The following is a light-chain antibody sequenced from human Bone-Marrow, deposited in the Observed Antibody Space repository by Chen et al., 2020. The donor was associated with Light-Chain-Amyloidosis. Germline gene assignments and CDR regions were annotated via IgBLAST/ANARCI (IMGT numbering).Light chain of an antibody. CDR1: QTISDK. V-gene: IGKV3D-15*01. J-gene: IGKJ4*01. CDR3: QQYNQWPPLT. Sequence: EIRMPQSPDTLSVSPGGRATLSCRASQTISDKLAWYQQRPGRAPRLLIYGGSTRATGIPDRFSGSGSGTDFTLTISGLQSEDSAIYYCQQYNQWPPLTFGGGTKVEI. CDR2: GGS.